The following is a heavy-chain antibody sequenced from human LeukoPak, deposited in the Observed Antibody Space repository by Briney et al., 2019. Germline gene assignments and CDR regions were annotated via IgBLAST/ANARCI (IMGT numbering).Heavy chain of an antibody. Sequence: SETLSLTCTVSGDSMNNYYWTWMRQPAGKGLEWIGRIYISGNTMYNPSLQSRVTMSLDTSKNHFSLKLRSVTAADTAVYFCARGGILHTYFDYWGQGTLVSVSS. J-gene: IGHJ4*02. CDR3: ARGGILHTYFDY. D-gene: IGHD3-16*01. V-gene: IGHV4-4*07. CDR1: GDSMNNYY. CDR2: IYISGNT.